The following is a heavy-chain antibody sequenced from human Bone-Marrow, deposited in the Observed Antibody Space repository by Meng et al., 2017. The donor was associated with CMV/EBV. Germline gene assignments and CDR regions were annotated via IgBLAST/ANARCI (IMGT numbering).Heavy chain of an antibody. D-gene: IGHD6-13*01. J-gene: IGHJ1*01. CDR1: GYTFTGYY. CDR2: INPNSGGT. Sequence: ASVKVSCKASGYTFTGYYMHWVRQAPGQGLEWMGWINPNSGGTNYAQKFQGRVTMTRDTSISTAYMELSRLRSDDTAVYYCAKCRSGIPAALNHWGQGTLVTVSS. V-gene: IGHV1-2*02. CDR3: AKCRSGIPAALNH.